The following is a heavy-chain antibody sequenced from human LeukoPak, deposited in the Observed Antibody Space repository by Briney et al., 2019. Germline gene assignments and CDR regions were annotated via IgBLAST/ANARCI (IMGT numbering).Heavy chain of an antibody. J-gene: IGHJ4*02. CDR1: GFAFSNYA. CDR2: ISYDGSKK. D-gene: IGHD4-23*01. V-gene: IGHV3-30*04. CDR3: ARGAHKRDDYGGFFDY. Sequence: GGSLRLSCAASGFAFSNYAMHWVRQAPGKGLEWVAVISYDGSKKDYADSEKGRFTISRDNSKNTLYLQMNSLRAEDTAVYYCARGAHKRDDYGGFFDYWGQGTLVTVSS.